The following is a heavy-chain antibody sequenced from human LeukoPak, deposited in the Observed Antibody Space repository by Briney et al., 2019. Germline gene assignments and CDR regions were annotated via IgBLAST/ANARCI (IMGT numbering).Heavy chain of an antibody. V-gene: IGHV3-23*01. CDR3: AKDRYSNYGNWFDP. CDR1: GFTFSNYA. J-gene: IGHJ5*02. Sequence: KSGGSLRLSCAASGFTFSNYAMNWVRQAPGKGLEWVSGISGSGGSTYYADSVKGRFTISRDNSKNTLYLQMIGLRAEDTAVYYCAKDRYSNYGNWFDPWGQGTLVTVFS. D-gene: IGHD4-11*01. CDR2: ISGSGGST.